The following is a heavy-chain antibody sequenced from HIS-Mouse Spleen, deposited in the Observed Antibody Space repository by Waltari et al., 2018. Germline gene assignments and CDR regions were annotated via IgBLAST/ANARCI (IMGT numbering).Heavy chain of an antibody. Sequence: QITLKESGPTLVKPTQTLTLTCTFSGFSLSTSGVGVGWIRQPPGKALEWLALIYWNDDKRYSPSLKSRLTITKDTSKNQVVLTMTNMDPVDTATYYCAHRRIAARLVDYWGQGTLVTVSS. CDR2: IYWNDDK. J-gene: IGHJ4*02. CDR3: AHRRIAARLVDY. V-gene: IGHV2-5*01. CDR1: GFSLSTSGVG. D-gene: IGHD6-6*01.